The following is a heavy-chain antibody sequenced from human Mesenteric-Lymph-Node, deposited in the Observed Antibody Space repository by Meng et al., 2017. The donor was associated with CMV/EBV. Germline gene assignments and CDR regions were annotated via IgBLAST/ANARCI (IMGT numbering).Heavy chain of an antibody. V-gene: IGHV3-21*01. CDR2: ISSSSSYI. CDR1: GFTFSSYS. D-gene: IGHD5-12*01. J-gene: IGHJ4*02. CDR3: AIEGYSGYHSGY. Sequence: GGSLRLSCAASGFTFSSYSMNWVRQAPGKGLEWVSSISSSSSYIYYADSVKGRFTVSRNNAKNALSLQMDSLRVEDTALYYCAIEGYSGYHSGYWGQGTLVTVSS.